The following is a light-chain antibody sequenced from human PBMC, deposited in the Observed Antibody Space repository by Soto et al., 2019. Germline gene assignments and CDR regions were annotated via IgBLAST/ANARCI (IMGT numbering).Light chain of an antibody. V-gene: IGKV1-39*01. J-gene: IGKJ1*01. CDR3: QQTSTTPWT. Sequence: DVQMTQSPSSLSASVGDSVTITCRSSQTVKTYLNWYQHKPGKAPQLLIYASSRLQTGVASRFSGSGSGTYFSLTISSLQPEDFATYYCQQTSTTPWTFGQGTKVGIK. CDR2: ASS. CDR1: QTVKTY.